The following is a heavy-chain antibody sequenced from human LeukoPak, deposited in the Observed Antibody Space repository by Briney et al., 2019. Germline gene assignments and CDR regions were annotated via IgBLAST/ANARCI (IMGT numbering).Heavy chain of an antibody. CDR1: GYSISSGYY. CDR2: IYHSGST. D-gene: IGHD3-22*01. J-gene: IGHJ4*02. Sequence: PSETLSLTCTVSGYSISSGYYWGWIRQPPGKGLEWIGSIYHSGSTYYNPSLKSRVTISVDTSKNQFSLKLSSVTAADTAVFYCARDTSLGGIVVVIPSFDYWGQGTLVTVSS. V-gene: IGHV4-38-2*02. CDR3: ARDTSLGGIVVVIPSFDY.